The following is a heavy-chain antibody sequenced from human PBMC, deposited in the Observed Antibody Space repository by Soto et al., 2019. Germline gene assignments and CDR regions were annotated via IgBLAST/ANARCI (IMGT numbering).Heavy chain of an antibody. CDR2: INAGNGNT. Sequence: VKVSCKASGYTFTSYAMHWVRQAPGQRLEWMGWINAGNGNTKYSQKFQGRVTITRDTSASTAYMELSSLRSEDTAVYYCARDLEYGSGSGMDYWGQGTLVTVSS. CDR1: GYTFTSYA. V-gene: IGHV1-3*01. CDR3: ARDLEYGSGSGMDY. J-gene: IGHJ4*02. D-gene: IGHD3-10*01.